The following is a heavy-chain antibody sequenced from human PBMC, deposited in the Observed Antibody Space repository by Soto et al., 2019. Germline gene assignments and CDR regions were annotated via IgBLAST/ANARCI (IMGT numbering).Heavy chain of an antibody. Sequence: RLSCLASGFTFSDYAMTWVRHVPGRGLEWVSSLNGAGGSTYYADSVRGRFTISRDNSQNTLFLQMNRLTVDDTAIYYCAAPRDEYGSGISWFTYGMDVWGQGTTVTVSS. V-gene: IGHV3-23*01. J-gene: IGHJ6*02. CDR1: GFTFSDYA. CDR3: AAPRDEYGSGISWFTYGMDV. D-gene: IGHD3-10*01. CDR2: LNGAGGST.